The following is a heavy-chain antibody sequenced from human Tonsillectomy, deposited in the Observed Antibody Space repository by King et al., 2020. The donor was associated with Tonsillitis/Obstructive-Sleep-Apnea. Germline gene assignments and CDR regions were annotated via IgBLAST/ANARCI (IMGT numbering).Heavy chain of an antibody. CDR1: GFTFSSYG. V-gene: IGHV3-33*01. Sequence: VQLVESGGGVVQPERSLRLSCAASGFTFSSYGMHWVRQAPGKGLEWVAIIWYDGSNKYYADSVKGRFTISRDNSKNTLYLQMNSLRAEDTAVYYCARGYGGNPATFDYWGQGTLVTVSS. J-gene: IGHJ4*02. CDR3: ARGYGGNPATFDY. CDR2: IWYDGSNK. D-gene: IGHD4-23*01.